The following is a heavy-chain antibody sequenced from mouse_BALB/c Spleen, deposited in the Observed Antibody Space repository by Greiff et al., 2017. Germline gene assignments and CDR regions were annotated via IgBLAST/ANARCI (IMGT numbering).Heavy chain of an antibody. CDR1: GFSLTSYG. V-gene: IGHV2-9*02. J-gene: IGHJ4*01. CDR3: AREKNYRYDGRSMDY. Sequence: QVQLQQSGPGLVAPSQSLSITCTVSGFSLTSYGVHWVRQPPGKGLEWLGVIWAGGSTNYNSALMSRLSISKDNSKSQVFLKMNSLQTDDTAMYYCAREKNYRYDGRSMDYWGQGTSVTVSS. CDR2: IWAGGST. D-gene: IGHD2-14*01.